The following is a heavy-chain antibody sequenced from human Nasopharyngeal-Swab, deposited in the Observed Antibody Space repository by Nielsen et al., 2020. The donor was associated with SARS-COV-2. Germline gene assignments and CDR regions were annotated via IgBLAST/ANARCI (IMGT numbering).Heavy chain of an antibody. CDR3: AKRVAGKYYYMDV. D-gene: IGHD3-10*01. J-gene: IGHJ6*03. V-gene: IGHV3-23*01. CDR1: GFTFSSYA. CDR2: ISVNGAST. Sequence: GESLKLSCAATGFTFSSYAMTSVRQAPGKGLEWVSSISVNGASTYYARYVKGRFTISRDNSRNTLYLQLNSLRAEDTAIYYCAKRVAGKYYYMDVWGKGTTVTVSS.